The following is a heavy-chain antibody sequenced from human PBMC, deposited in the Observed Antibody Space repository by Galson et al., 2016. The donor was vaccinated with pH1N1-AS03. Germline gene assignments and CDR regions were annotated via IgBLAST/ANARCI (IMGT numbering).Heavy chain of an antibody. Sequence: SVKVSCKASGGTFSSYAISWVRQAPGQGLKWMGGIIASVGITSYAQKFQGRVTITADESTSTAYMELSSLRSEDTAVYYCANRDYGFDYWGQGTLVTVSS. J-gene: IGHJ4*02. D-gene: IGHD4-17*01. CDR2: IIASVGIT. V-gene: IGHV1-69*10. CDR3: ANRDYGFDY. CDR1: GGTFSSYA.